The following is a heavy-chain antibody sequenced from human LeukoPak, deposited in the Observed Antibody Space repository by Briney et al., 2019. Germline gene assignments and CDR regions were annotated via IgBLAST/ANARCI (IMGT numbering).Heavy chain of an antibody. V-gene: IGHV3-30*18. CDR2: ISYDGSNK. D-gene: IGHD5-18*01. CDR1: GFTFSSYG. Sequence: PGRSLRLPCAASGFTFSSYGMHWVRQAPGKGLEWVAVISYDGSNKYYADSVKGRFTISRDNSKNTLYLQMNSLRAEDTAVYYCAKGYSYEHYYGMDVWGQGTTVTVSS. CDR3: AKGYSYEHYYGMDV. J-gene: IGHJ6*02.